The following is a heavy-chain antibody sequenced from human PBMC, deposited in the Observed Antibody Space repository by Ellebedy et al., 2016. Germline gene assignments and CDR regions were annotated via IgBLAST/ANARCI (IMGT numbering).Heavy chain of an antibody. CDR2: ISSSSSYI. V-gene: IGHV3-21*01. D-gene: IGHD6-19*01. CDR3: ARAFVAVAGTDY. J-gene: IGHJ4*02. CDR1: GFTFSSYS. Sequence: GGSLRLXCAASGFTFSSYSMNWVRQAPGKGLEWVSSISSSSSYIYYADSVKGRFTISRDNAKNSLYLQMNSLRAEDTAVYYCARAFVAVAGTDYWGQGTLVTVSS.